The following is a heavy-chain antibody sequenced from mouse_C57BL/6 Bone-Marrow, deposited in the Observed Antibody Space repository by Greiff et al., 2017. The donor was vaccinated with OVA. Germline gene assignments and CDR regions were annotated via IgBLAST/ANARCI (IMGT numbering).Heavy chain of an antibody. V-gene: IGHV1-69*01. CDR3: AREIYYYGSGYGYFDV. CDR2: IDPSDSYT. CDR1: GYTFTSYW. Sequence: VQLQQPGAELVMPGASVKLSCKASGYTFTSYWMHWVKQRPGQGLEWIGEIDPSDSYTNYNQKFKGKSTLTVDKSSSTAYMQLSSLTSEDSAVYYCAREIYYYGSGYGYFDVWGTGTTVTVSS. J-gene: IGHJ1*03. D-gene: IGHD1-1*01.